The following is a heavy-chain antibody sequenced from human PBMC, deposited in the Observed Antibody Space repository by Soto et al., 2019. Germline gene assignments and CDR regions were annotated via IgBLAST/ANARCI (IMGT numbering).Heavy chain of an antibody. CDR2: IYHSGST. CDR3: ARDTDCSGGSCYWGGFYYYYGMDV. J-gene: IGHJ6*02. Sequence: SETLSLTCAVSGGSISSSNWWSWVRQPPGKGLEWIGEIYHSGSTNYNPSLKSRVTISVDKSKNQFSLKLSSVTAADTAVYHCARDTDCSGGSCYWGGFYYYYGMDVWGQGTTVTVSS. D-gene: IGHD2-15*01. CDR1: GGSISSSNW. V-gene: IGHV4-4*02.